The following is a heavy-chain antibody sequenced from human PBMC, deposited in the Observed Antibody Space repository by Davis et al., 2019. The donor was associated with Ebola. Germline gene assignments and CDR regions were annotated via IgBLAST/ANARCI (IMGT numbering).Heavy chain of an antibody. CDR1: GYTFSGYA. CDR2: ISDDGTHK. J-gene: IGHJ6*02. D-gene: IGHD3-16*01. Sequence: GESLKISCAASGYTFSGYAIHWLRQAPGKGLEWVAVISDDGTHKDYADSVKGRFTISRDHSKNTLYLQMNSLRAEDTAVYYCARDRPLDFFFGDYYGMDVWGQGTTVTVS. CDR3: ARDRPLDFFFGDYYGMDV. V-gene: IGHV3-30*04.